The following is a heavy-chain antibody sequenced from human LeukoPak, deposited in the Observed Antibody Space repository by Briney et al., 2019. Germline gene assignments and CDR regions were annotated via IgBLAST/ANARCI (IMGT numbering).Heavy chain of an antibody. D-gene: IGHD3-10*01. V-gene: IGHV3-20*04. CDR1: GFTFDDYG. CDR3: ARKGYYGSGTYLDY. Sequence: AGGSLRLSCAASGFTFDDYGMSWVRRAPGKGLEWVSGINWNGDRTGYADSVRGRFTISRDNAKNSLYLQMNSLRAEDTALYYCARKGYYGSGTYLDYWGQGTLVTVSS. CDR2: INWNGDRT. J-gene: IGHJ4*02.